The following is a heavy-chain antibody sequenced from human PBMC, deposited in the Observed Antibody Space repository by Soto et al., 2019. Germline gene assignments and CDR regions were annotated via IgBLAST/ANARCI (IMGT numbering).Heavy chain of an antibody. V-gene: IGHV1-69*02. D-gene: IGHD1-20*01. CDR2: IIPILGIA. CDR1: GGTFSSYT. J-gene: IGHJ4*02. CDR3: RSVSPDFDY. Sequence: QVQLVQSGAEVKKPGSSAKVSCKASGGTFSSYTISWVRQAPGQGLEWMGRIIPILGIANYAQKFQGRVTITADKSTSTAYMELSSLRSEDTAVYYCRSVSPDFDYWGQGTLVTVSS.